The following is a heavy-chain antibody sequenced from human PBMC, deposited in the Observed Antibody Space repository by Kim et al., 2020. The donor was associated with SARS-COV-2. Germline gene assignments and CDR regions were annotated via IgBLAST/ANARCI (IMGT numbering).Heavy chain of an antibody. Sequence: SETLSLTCTVSGYSISSGYYWGWIRQPPGKGLEWIGSIYHSGSTYYNPSLKSRVTISVDTSKNQFSLKLSSVTAADTAVYYCARDRGSSYDTFDYWGQGTLVTVSS. CDR1: GYSISSGYY. CDR3: ARDRGSSYDTFDY. V-gene: IGHV4-38-2*02. J-gene: IGHJ4*02. D-gene: IGHD6-6*01. CDR2: IYHSGST.